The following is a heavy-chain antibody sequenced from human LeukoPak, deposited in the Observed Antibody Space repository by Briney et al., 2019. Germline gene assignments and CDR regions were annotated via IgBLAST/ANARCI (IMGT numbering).Heavy chain of an antibody. CDR2: INWNGGST. CDR1: GFTFDDYG. V-gene: IGHV3-20*04. D-gene: IGHD3-10*01. Sequence: GGSLRLSCAASGFTFDDYGMSWVRQAPGKGLEWVSGINWNGGSTGYADSGKGRFTISRDNAKNSLYLKMNSLRAEDTALYYCARDGYYYGSGHLMDVWGKGTTVTVSS. CDR3: ARDGYYYGSGHLMDV. J-gene: IGHJ6*03.